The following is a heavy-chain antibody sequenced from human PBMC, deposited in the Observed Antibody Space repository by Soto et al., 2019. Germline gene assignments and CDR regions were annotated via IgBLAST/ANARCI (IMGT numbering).Heavy chain of an antibody. J-gene: IGHJ4*02. D-gene: IGHD6-13*01. CDR1: SGSISSSNW. Sequence: QVQLQESGPGLVKPSGTLSLTCAVSSGSISSSNWWSWVRQPPGKGLEWIGEIYHSGSTNYNPSLKSRVTISVDKSKNQFSLKLSSVTAADTAGYFCAGVAGVVTAGGYFDYWGQGTLVTVSS. CDR2: IYHSGST. V-gene: IGHV4-4*02. CDR3: AGVAGVVTAGGYFDY.